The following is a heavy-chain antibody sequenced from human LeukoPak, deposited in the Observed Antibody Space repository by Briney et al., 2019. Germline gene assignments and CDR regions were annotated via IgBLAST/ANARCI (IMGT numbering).Heavy chain of an antibody. J-gene: IGHJ3*02. CDR1: GYTLTGYY. Sequence: ASVKVSCKASGYTLTGYYMHWVRQAPGQGLEWMGWINPNSGGTNYAQKFQGRVTMTRDTSLSTAYMELSRLRSDDTAVYYCARVIGIVGATGAFDIWGQGTMVTVSS. D-gene: IGHD1-26*01. CDR3: ARVIGIVGATGAFDI. CDR2: INPNSGGT. V-gene: IGHV1-2*02.